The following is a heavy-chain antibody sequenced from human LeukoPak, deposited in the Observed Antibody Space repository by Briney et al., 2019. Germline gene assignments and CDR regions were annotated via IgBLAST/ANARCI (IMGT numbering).Heavy chain of an antibody. J-gene: IGHJ6*02. D-gene: IGHD3-10*01. Sequence: SQTLSLTCTVSGGSISSGGYSWSWIRQHPGKGLEWIGYIYYSGSTYYNPSLKSRVTISVDTSKNQFSLKLSSVTAADTAVYYCARGSGAPGDYYYYGMDVWGQGTTVTVSS. V-gene: IGHV4-31*03. CDR1: GGSISSGGYS. CDR2: IYYSGST. CDR3: ARGSGAPGDYYYYGMDV.